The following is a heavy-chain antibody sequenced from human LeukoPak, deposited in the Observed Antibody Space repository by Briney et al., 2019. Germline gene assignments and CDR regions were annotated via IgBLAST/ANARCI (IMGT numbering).Heavy chain of an antibody. CDR1: GYTFTGYY. Sequence: GASVKVSCKASGYTFTGYYMHWVRQAPGQGLEWMGWINPNSGGTNYAQKFQGRVTMTRDTSISTAYMELSRLRSGDTAVYYCARDREDYGSGSYYCIDPWGQGTLVTVSS. CDR3: ARDREDYGSGSYYCIDP. D-gene: IGHD3-10*01. J-gene: IGHJ5*02. CDR2: INPNSGGT. V-gene: IGHV1-2*02.